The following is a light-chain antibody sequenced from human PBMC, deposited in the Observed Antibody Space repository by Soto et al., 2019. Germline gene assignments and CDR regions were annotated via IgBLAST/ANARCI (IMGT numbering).Light chain of an antibody. CDR3: QSYDSALSALYV. CDR2: GNS. J-gene: IGLJ1*01. CDR1: SSNIGGGYD. Sequence: QSVLTQPPSVSGAPGQRVTISCTGSSSNIGGGYDVHWYQQLPVTAPKLLLDGNSNRPAGVPDRFSGSKSGTSSSLAITGLQAEDEADYYCQSYDSALSALYVFGTGTKLTVL. V-gene: IGLV1-40*01.